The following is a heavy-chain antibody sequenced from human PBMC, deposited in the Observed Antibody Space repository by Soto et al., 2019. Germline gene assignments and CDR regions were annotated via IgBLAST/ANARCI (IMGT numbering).Heavy chain of an antibody. J-gene: IGHJ4*02. CDR1: GGSISSYY. CDR2: LDYSGTT. CDR3: ARDSFPPYSSSSKGFDY. D-gene: IGHD6-6*01. V-gene: IGHV4-59*01. Sequence: SETLSLTCTVSGGSISSYYWNWIRQSPGKGLEWIASLDYSGTTNYNPSLKSRITTSVDPSKKQFSLKMRSVTAADTAVYYCARDSFPPYSSSSKGFDYWGQGSLVTVSS.